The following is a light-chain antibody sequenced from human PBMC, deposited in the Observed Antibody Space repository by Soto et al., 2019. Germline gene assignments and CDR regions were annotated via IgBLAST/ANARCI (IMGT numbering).Light chain of an antibody. CDR1: QSVSSN. V-gene: IGKV3-15*01. J-gene: IGKJ1*01. CDR2: YAS. CDR3: QQYHNWPPSWT. Sequence: EIVMTQSPATLSVCPVERATLSCRASQSVSSNLAWYQQKPGQAPRLLIYYASTRATGIPARFSGSGSGTEFTLTIRSLQSEDFAVYYCQQYHNWPPSWTLGQGTK.